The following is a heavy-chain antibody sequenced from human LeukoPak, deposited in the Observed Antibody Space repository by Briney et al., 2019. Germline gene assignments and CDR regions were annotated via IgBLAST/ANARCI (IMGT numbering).Heavy chain of an antibody. D-gene: IGHD3-10*01. V-gene: IGHV4-61*02. CDR1: GGSISSGSYY. J-gene: IGHJ4*02. CDR2: IYTSGST. Sequence: SETLSLTCTVSGGSISSGSYYWSWIRQPAGKGLEWIGRIYTSGSTNYNPSLKSRVTISVDTSKNQFSLKLSSVTAADTAVYYCARALMVRGAYYFDYWGQGTLVTVSS. CDR3: ARALMVRGAYYFDY.